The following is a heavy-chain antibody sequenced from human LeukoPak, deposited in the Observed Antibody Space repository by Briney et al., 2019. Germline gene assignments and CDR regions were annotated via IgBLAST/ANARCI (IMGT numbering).Heavy chain of an antibody. Sequence: GGSLRLSCTASGFTFSTYDMSCVRQAQGKGLEWVSNVRVNGRSTFYADSVKGRFTISRDNSKNTLYLQMSSLRAEDTALYYCAKPGEPSNYYFDYWGQGALVTVSS. CDR2: VRVNGRST. CDR1: GFTFSTYD. J-gene: IGHJ4*02. D-gene: IGHD1-14*01. CDR3: AKPGEPSNYYFDY. V-gene: IGHV3-23*01.